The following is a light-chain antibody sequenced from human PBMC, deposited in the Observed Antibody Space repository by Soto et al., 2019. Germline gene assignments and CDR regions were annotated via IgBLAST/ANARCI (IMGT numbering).Light chain of an antibody. CDR2: DTS. V-gene: IGKV3-11*01. CDR1: QSVSSN. CDR3: QQRSNWPIT. J-gene: IGKJ5*01. Sequence: EIVMTQSPATLSVSPGERATLSCMASQSVSSNLAWYQQKPGQAPRLLISDTSNRATGIPARFSGSGSGTDFTLTISSLEPEDFAVYYCQQRSNWPITFGQGTRLEI.